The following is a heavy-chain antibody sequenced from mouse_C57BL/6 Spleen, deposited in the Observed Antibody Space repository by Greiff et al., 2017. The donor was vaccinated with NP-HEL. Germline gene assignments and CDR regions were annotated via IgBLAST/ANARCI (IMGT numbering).Heavy chain of an antibody. CDR3: ARDYGRDYAMDY. J-gene: IGHJ4*01. D-gene: IGHD1-1*01. V-gene: IGHV1-54*01. CDR1: GYAFTNYL. CDR2: INPGSGGT. Sequence: VQLQQSGAELVRPGTSVKVSCKASGYAFTNYLIEWVKQRPGQGLEWIGVINPGSGGTNYNEKFKGKATLTADKSSSTAYMQLSSLTSEDSAVYFGARDYGRDYAMDYWGQGTSVTVSS.